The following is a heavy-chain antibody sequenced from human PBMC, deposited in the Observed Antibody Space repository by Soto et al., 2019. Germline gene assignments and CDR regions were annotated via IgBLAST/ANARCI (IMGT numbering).Heavy chain of an antibody. Sequence: QVQLQESGPGLVKPSQTLSLTCTVSGGSISSGDYYWRWIRQPPGEGLEWIGYIYYSGSTYYNPYLKSGVTISVDTSKNQSSLKLSSVTAADTAVYYCAIAPLLGPRLEFDYWGQGTLVTVSS. CDR2: IYYSGST. CDR1: GGSISSGDYY. D-gene: IGHD1-1*01. J-gene: IGHJ4*02. CDR3: AIAPLLGPRLEFDY. V-gene: IGHV4-30-4*01.